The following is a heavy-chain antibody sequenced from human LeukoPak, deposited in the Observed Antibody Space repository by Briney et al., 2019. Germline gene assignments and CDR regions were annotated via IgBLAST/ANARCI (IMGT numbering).Heavy chain of an antibody. CDR2: INTNTGNP. V-gene: IGHV7-4-1*02. CDR1: GYTFTSYA. D-gene: IGHD3-16*02. J-gene: IGHJ4*02. CDR3: AREGPFRYESGGSFDY. Sequence: GASVKVSCKASGYTFTSYAMNWVRQAPGQGLEWMGWINTNTGNPTYAQGFTGRFVFSLDTSVSTAYLQISSLKAGDTAVYYCAREGPFRYESGGSFDYWGQGTLVTVSS.